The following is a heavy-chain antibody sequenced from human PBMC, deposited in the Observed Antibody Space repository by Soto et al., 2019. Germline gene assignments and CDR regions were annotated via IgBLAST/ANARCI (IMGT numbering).Heavy chain of an antibody. CDR2: IYYSGST. Sequence: SETLSLTCTVSGGSISSSSYYWGWIRQPPGKGLEWIGSIYYSGSTYYNPSLKSRVTISVDTSKNQFSLKLSSVTAADMAVYYCARTSPESDLYGGNSEHYYGMDVWGQGTTVTVSS. CDR3: ARTSPESDLYGGNSEHYYGMDV. V-gene: IGHV4-39*01. CDR1: GGSISSSSYY. J-gene: IGHJ6*02. D-gene: IGHD4-17*01.